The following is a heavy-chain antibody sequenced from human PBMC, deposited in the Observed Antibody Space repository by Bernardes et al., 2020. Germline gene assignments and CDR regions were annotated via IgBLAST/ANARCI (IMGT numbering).Heavy chain of an antibody. V-gene: IGHV4-61*01. CDR2: IYYSGST. J-gene: IGHJ6*02. CDR3: ARERLSNPSYYYYGMDV. CDR1: GGSVSSGSSY. D-gene: IGHD4-4*01. Sequence: ETLSLTCTVSGGSVSSGSSYWSWIRQPPGKGLEWIGFIYYSGSTKYNPSLKSRVTISVDTYKKQFSLELSSVTAADTAVYYCARERLSNPSYYYYGMDVWGQGTAVTVSS.